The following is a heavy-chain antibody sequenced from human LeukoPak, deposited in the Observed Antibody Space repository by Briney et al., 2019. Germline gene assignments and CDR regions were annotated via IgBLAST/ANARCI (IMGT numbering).Heavy chain of an antibody. Sequence: SETLSLTCTVSGGSISSYYWSWIRQPPGKGLEWVGYIYYSGSTNYNPSLKSRVTISVDTSKNQFSLKLSSVTAADTAVYYCARVGWERYYYYMDVWGKGTTVTISS. CDR2: IYYSGST. CDR1: GGSISSYY. J-gene: IGHJ6*03. CDR3: ARVGWERYYYYMDV. V-gene: IGHV4-59*12. D-gene: IGHD1-26*01.